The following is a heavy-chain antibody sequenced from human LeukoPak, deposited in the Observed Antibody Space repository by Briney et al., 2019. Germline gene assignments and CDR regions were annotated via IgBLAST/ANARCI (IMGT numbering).Heavy chain of an antibody. J-gene: IGHJ4*02. D-gene: IGHD3-9*01. CDR2: IYYSGST. Sequence: SETLSLTCTVSGGSMNSYYWSWIRQPPGKGLEWIGYIYYSGSTNYNPSLKSRVTISVDTSKNQFSLKLSSVTAADTAVYYCARRYYDILTGYYNAFDSWGQGTLVTVSS. CDR1: GGSMNSYY. V-gene: IGHV4-59*08. CDR3: ARRYYDILTGYYNAFDS.